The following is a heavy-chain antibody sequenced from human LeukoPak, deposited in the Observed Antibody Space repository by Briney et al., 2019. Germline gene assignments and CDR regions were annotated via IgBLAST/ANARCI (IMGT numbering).Heavy chain of an antibody. D-gene: IGHD6-6*01. CDR3: TTYMAARPDNFGF. CDR2: IKSKTSGGTT. V-gene: IGHV3-15*01. J-gene: IGHJ4*02. Sequence: GGSLRLSCAASGFNFNNAWMSWVRQAPGMGLEWVGRIKSKTSGGTTDYAAPVEGRFTIPRDDSKNTLFLQMNSLKTEDTAFYYCTTYMAARPDNFGFWGQGTLVTVSS. CDR1: GFNFNNAW.